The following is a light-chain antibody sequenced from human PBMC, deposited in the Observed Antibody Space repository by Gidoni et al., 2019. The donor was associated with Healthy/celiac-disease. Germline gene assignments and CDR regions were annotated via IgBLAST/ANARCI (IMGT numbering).Light chain of an antibody. CDR3: QQYGSSPRIT. V-gene: IGKV3-20*01. J-gene: IGKJ5*01. Sequence: EIVLTQSPGTLSLSPGERATLSCRASQSVSSSYLAWYPQQPGQAPRLLIYGASSRATGIPDRFSGSGSGTDFTLTISRLEPEDFAVYYCQQYGSSPRITFGQGTRLEIK. CDR1: QSVSSSY. CDR2: GAS.